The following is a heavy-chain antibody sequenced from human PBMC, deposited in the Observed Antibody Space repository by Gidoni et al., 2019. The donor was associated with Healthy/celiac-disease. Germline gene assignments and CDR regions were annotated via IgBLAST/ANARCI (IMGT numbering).Heavy chain of an antibody. J-gene: IGHJ5*02. CDR3: ARTGGGDGGYFDP. D-gene: IGHD2-21*01. CDR1: GGSISTYY. V-gene: IGHV4-59*01. Sequence: QVQLRASGPGLVKPSETLSLTCPVSGGSISTYYWTWIRQPPVKGLEWIGYIYYSGSTNYNPSLKSRVTISVDTSNNQFSLKLSSVTAADTAVYYCARTGGGDGGYFDPWGQGTLVTVSS. CDR2: IYYSGST.